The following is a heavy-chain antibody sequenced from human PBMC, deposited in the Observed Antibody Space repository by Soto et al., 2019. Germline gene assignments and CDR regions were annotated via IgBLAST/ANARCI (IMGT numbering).Heavy chain of an antibody. CDR2: IYYSGST. CDR3: ARPNSLGYCSGGSCYALNWFDP. CDR1: GGSISSSSYY. D-gene: IGHD2-15*01. J-gene: IGHJ5*02. V-gene: IGHV4-39*01. Sequence: SETLSLTCTVSGGSISSSSYYWGWIRQPPGKGLEWIGSIYYSGSTYYNPSLKSRVTISVDTSKNQFSLKLSSVTAADTAVYYCARPNSLGYCSGGSCYALNWFDPWGQGTLVTVSS.